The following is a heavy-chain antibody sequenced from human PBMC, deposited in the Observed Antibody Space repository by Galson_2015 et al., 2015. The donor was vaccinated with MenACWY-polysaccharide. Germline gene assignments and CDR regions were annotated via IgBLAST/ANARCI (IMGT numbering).Heavy chain of an antibody. J-gene: IGHJ4*02. D-gene: IGHD1-26*01. Sequence: SETLSLTCAVSGSSISSGYYWGGIRQPPGKGLEWIGSIYHSGSTYYNPSLKSRVTISVDTSKDQFSLKLSSVTAADTAVYYCARVEKYSGSYYILHWGQGTLVTVSS. CDR3: ARVEKYSGSYYILH. CDR1: GSSISSGYY. CDR2: IYHSGST. V-gene: IGHV4-38-2*01.